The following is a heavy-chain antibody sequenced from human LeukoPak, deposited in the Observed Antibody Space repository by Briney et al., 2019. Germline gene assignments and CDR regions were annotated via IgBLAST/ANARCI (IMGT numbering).Heavy chain of an antibody. V-gene: IGHV1-18*01. J-gene: IGHJ4*02. D-gene: IGHD6-19*01. Sequence: ASVKVSCKASGYTFTSYGISWVRQDPGQGLEWMGWISAYNGNTNHAQKLQGRVTMTTDTSTSTAYMELRSLRSDGTAVYDCARDLLIAVAGTLDYWGQGTLVTVSS. CDR3: ARDLLIAVAGTLDY. CDR1: GYTFTSYG. CDR2: ISAYNGNT.